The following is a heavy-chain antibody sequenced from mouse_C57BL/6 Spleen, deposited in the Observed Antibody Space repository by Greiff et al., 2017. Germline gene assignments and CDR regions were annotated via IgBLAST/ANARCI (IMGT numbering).Heavy chain of an antibody. J-gene: IGHJ4*01. V-gene: IGHV5-17*01. Sequence: EVHLVESGGGLVKPGGSLKLSCAASGFTFSDYGMHWVRQAPEKGLEWVAYISGGSSTIYYADTVKGRFTISRDNAKNTLFLHMTSLRSEDTAMYYCASLYGHYAMDYWGQGTSVTVSS. D-gene: IGHD2-10*02. CDR3: ASLYGHYAMDY. CDR2: ISGGSSTI. CDR1: GFTFSDYG.